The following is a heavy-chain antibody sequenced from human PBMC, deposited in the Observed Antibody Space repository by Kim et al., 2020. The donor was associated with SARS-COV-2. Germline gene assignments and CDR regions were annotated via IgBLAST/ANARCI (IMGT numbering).Heavy chain of an antibody. Sequence: DSVNGRFPLSRDQSKNTLYLQMYSLSAEDTAVYYCARDLLYGSGSSAFDIWGQGTMVPVSS. D-gene: IGHD3-10*01. CDR3: ARDLLYGSGSSAFDI. V-gene: IGHV3-30*07. J-gene: IGHJ3*02.